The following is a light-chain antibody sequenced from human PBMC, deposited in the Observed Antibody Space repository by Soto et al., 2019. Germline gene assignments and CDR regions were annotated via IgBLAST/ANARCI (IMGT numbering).Light chain of an antibody. J-gene: IGLJ3*02. CDR3: SSYTTSSTQV. CDR2: EVS. V-gene: IGLV2-14*01. Sequence: QSALTQPASVSGSPGQSITISCTGTSSDIGTYNYVSWYQQHPGKVPNLMIYEVSNRPSGVSNRFSGSKSGNTASLAISGLQAEDEADYYSSSYTTSSTQVFGGGTKLTVL. CDR1: SSDIGTYNY.